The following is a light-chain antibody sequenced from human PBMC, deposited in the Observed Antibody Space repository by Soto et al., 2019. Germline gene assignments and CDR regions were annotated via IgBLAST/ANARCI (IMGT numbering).Light chain of an antibody. CDR1: SSDVGAYNY. V-gene: IGLV2-8*01. CDR2: EVT. Sequence: QSVLTQPPSASGSPGQSVTISCTGTSSDVGAYNYVSWYQQHAGKAPKLVIYEVTKRPSGVPERFSGSKSANAASLTVSGLEAEDEAYYYYCSYASSSTVVFGGGTKLTVL. J-gene: IGLJ2*01. CDR3: CSYASSSTVV.